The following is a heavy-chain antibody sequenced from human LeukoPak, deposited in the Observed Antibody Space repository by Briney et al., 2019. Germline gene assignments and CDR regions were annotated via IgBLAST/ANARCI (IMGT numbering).Heavy chain of an antibody. D-gene: IGHD4-11*01. J-gene: IGHJ6*04. CDR2: INWNGGST. V-gene: IGHV3-20*04. CDR1: GFTFDDYG. Sequence: PGGSLRLSCAASGFTFDDYGMSWVRQAPGKGLEWVSGINWNGGSTGYADSVKGRFTISRDNAKNSLYLQMNSLRAEDTALYYCARDSSYSNCTGPLDVWGKGTTVTVSS. CDR3: ARDSSYSNCTGPLDV.